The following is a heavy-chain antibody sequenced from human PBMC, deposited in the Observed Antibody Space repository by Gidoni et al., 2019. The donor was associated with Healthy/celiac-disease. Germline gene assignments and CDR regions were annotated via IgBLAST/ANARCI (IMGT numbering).Heavy chain of an antibody. CDR3: AKDRFTFGGVMGYFDY. CDR2: ISWNSGSI. V-gene: IGHV3-9*01. Sequence: EVHLVESGGGLVQPGRSLRLSCATPGFTFDDYAMHWVQLDPGQGLEWVAGISWNSGSIGYADSVKGRFTISRDNAKNSLYLQMNSLRAEDTAVYYCAKDRFTFGGVMGYFDYWGQGTLVTVSS. D-gene: IGHD3-16*01. CDR1: GFTFDDYA. J-gene: IGHJ4*02.